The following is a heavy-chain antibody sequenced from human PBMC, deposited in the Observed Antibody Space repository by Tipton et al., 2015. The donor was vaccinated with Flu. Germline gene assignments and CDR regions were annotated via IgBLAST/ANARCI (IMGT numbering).Heavy chain of an antibody. D-gene: IGHD3-3*01. J-gene: IGHJ6*02. CDR3: ARWDDLAGLDV. CDR1: DGSIRSYY. CDR2: VNDSGNT. V-gene: IGHV4-59*01. Sequence: GLVKPSETLSLTCTVSDGSIRSYYWNWIRQPPGKGLEWIGYVNDSGNTDYNPSLKSRVSISVDTSKNQFSLKLSSVTAADTALYYCARWDDLAGLDVWGQGTTVIVSS.